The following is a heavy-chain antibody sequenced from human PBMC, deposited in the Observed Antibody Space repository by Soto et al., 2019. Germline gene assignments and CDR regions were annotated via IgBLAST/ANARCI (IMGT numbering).Heavy chain of an antibody. CDR3: AKDIGSGYTFDY. CDR2: ISGSGGST. D-gene: IGHD3-3*01. J-gene: IGHJ4*02. CDR1: GFTFSSYA. V-gene: IGHV3-23*01. Sequence: GSLRLSCAASGFTFSSYAMSWVRQAPGKGLEWVSAISGSGGSTYYADSVKGRFTISRDNSKNTLYLQMNSLRAEDTAVYYCAKDIGSGYTFDYWGQGXLVTVSS.